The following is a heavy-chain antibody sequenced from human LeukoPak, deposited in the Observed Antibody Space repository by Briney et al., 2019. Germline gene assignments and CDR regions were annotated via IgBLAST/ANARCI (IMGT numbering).Heavy chain of an antibody. CDR2: IYHSGST. V-gene: IGHV4-38-2*02. J-gene: IGHJ5*02. CDR1: GYSISSGYY. CDR3: AGQRITMVRGVIRGNWFDP. Sequence: NASETLSLTCTVSGYSISSGYYWGWIRQPPGKGLEGIGSIYHSGSTYYNPSLKSRVTISVDTSKNQFSLKLSSVTAADTAVYYCAGQRITMVRGVIRGNWFDPWGQGTLVTVSS. D-gene: IGHD3-10*01.